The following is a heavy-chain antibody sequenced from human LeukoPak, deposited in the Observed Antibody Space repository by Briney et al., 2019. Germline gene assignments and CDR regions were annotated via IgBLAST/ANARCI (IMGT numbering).Heavy chain of an antibody. CDR2: ISSSSTYM. V-gene: IGHV3-21*01. CDR1: GFTFSAYS. J-gene: IGHJ4*02. CDR3: ARELDPTFDY. Sequence: AGGSLRLSCAASGFTFSAYSMNWVRQAPGKGLEWVSSISSSSTYMYYADSVKGRFTISRDNAKNSLYLQMNSLTAEDTAVYYCARELDPTFDYWGQGTLVTVSS.